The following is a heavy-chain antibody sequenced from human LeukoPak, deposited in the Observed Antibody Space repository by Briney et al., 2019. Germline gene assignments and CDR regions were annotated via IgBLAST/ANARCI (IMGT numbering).Heavy chain of an antibody. J-gene: IGHJ4*02. CDR2: MNSNSGNT. V-gene: IGHV1-8*01. CDR1: GYTFTNYD. CDR3: ARGRGGTVVRGYLDY. Sequence: ASVKVSCKASGYTFTNYDIMWVRQATGQGPEWMGWMNSNSGNTGYAQKSQGRVTMTRDTSINTAYMELHSLTSEDTAVYCCARGRGGTVVRGYLDYWGQGTLVTVSS. D-gene: IGHD3-10*01.